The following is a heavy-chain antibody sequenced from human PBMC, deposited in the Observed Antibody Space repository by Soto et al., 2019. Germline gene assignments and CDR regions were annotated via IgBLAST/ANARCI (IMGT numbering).Heavy chain of an antibody. CDR2: IYYSGST. J-gene: IGHJ4*02. CDR1: GGSISSSSDY. D-gene: IGHD6-19*01. CDR3: ARAGGLGAVAVDY. Sequence: SETLSLTCTVSGGSISSSSDYWGWIRQPPGKGLEWIGSIYYSGSTYYNPSLKSRVTISVDTSKNQFSLKLSSVTAADTAVYYCARAGGLGAVAVDYWGQGTLVTVSS. V-gene: IGHV4-39*01.